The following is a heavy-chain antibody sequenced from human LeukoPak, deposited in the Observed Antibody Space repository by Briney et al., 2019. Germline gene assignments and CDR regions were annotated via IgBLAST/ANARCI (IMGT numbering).Heavy chain of an antibody. CDR3: ARAGNFRFDY. CDR2: MNGDGSTI. Sequence: GGSLRLSCAGSGFTFSSSWIHWVRQGPGKGLVWVARMNGDGSTINYADSVKGRFTISRDNAKNTVYLQMSSLRDEDTAIYYCARAGNFRFDYWGQGTLVTVFS. V-gene: IGHV3-74*01. J-gene: IGHJ4*02. D-gene: IGHD1-7*01. CDR1: GFTFSSSW.